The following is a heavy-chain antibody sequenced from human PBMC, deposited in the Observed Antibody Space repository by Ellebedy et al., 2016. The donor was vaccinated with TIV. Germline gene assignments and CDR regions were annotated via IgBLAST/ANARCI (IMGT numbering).Heavy chain of an antibody. D-gene: IGHD4-17*01. CDR2: ISAYNGNT. Sequence: ASVKVSXXASGGTFSSYAISWVRQAPGQGLEWMGWISAYNGNTNYAQKLQGRVTMTTDTSTSTAYMELRSLRSDDTAVYYCARSEADDYGACDAFDIWGQGTMVTVSS. CDR3: ARSEADDYGACDAFDI. CDR1: GGTFSSYA. J-gene: IGHJ3*02. V-gene: IGHV1-18*01.